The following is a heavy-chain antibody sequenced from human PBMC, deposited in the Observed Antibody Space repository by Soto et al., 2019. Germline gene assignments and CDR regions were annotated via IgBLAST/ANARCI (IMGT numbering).Heavy chain of an antibody. D-gene: IGHD3-22*01. CDR3: TRAEIGAGFYNNDMDV. CDR1: GGTLRTST. CDR2: LIPFLQKA. J-gene: IGHJ6*02. Sequence: QVHLVQSGAEVRKPGSSVKVSCKASGGTLRTSTVTWVRQGPGQGPEWMGRLIPFLQKANYAQEFQGRVTITAEAYASTVYMELRSLRSEDTAVYYCTRAEIGAGFYNNDMDVWGPGTTVIVSS. V-gene: IGHV1-69*08.